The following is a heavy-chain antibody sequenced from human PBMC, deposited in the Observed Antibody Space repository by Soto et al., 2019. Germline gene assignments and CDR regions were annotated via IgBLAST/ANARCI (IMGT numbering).Heavy chain of an antibody. CDR1: GFTFSDHY. CDR2: VRNKANSYTT. V-gene: IGHV3-72*01. D-gene: IGHD2-15*01. Sequence: EVQLVESGGGLVEPGGYLRLSCAASGFTFSDHYMDWVRQAPGKGLEWIGRVRNKANSYTTEYAASVRGRFTVSRDDSKNSLYLQMNSLKTEDTAMYYCVRNLASGGTYYFDYWGQGTLVTVSS. CDR3: VRNLASGGTYYFDY. J-gene: IGHJ4*02.